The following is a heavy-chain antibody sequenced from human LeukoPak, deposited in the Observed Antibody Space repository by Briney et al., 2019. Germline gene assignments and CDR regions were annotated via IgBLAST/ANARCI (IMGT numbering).Heavy chain of an antibody. CDR2: IYYSGST. V-gene: IGHV4-39*07. J-gene: IGHJ4*02. D-gene: IGHD7-27*01. CDR3: ARDNTGPWNWGSTNFDY. CDR1: GGSISSSSYY. Sequence: PSETLSLTCTVSGGSISSSSYYWGWIRQPPGKGLEWIGSIYYSGSTYYNPSLKSRVTISVDTSKNQFSLKLSSVTAADTAVYYCARDNTGPWNWGSTNFDYWGQGTLVTVSS.